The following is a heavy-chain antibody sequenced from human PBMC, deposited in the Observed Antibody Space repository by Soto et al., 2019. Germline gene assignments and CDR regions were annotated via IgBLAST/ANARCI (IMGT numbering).Heavy chain of an antibody. CDR2: IYHTGNT. V-gene: IGHV4-4*02. J-gene: IGHJ4*02. CDR1: GGSISSSSW. Sequence: SETLSLTCAVSGGSISSSSWWSWVRQPPGKGLEWIGEIYHTGNTNYNPSLESRVTISVDKSKNQFSLNLNSVTAADTAVYYCARDSRAEAGNRRYYFDYWGQGTLVTVYS. D-gene: IGHD6-13*01. CDR3: ARDSRAEAGNRRYYFDY.